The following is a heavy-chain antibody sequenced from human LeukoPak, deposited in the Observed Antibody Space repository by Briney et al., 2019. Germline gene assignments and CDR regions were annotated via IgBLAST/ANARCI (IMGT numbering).Heavy chain of an antibody. V-gene: IGHV4-34*01. Sequence: SETLSLTCAVYGGSFSGYYWSWIRQPPGKGLEWIGEINHSGSTNYNPSLKSRVTISVDTSKNQFSLKLSSVTAADTAVYYCASIGYGSGSYFDKNWFDPWGQGTLVTVSS. D-gene: IGHD3-10*01. CDR3: ASIGYGSGSYFDKNWFDP. J-gene: IGHJ5*02. CDR1: GGSFSGYY. CDR2: INHSGST.